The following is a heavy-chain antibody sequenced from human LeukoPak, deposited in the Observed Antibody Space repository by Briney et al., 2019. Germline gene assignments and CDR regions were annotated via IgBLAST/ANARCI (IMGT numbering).Heavy chain of an antibody. CDR2: IYSSGST. J-gene: IGHJ3*02. CDR3: ARSDGYGLVGI. V-gene: IGHV4-39*07. Sequence: PSETLSLTCRVSGASINSGSNYWGWIRQPPGKTLEWIGSIYSSGSTYYNPSLKSRVIIMIDTPKDHFSLTLSSVTAADTAVYYCARSDGYGLVGIWGQGTMVTVSS. CDR1: GASINSGSNY. D-gene: IGHD5-18*01.